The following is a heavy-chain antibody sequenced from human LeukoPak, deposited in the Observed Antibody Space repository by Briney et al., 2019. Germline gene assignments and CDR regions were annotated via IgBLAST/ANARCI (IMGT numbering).Heavy chain of an antibody. CDR1: GFTFSSYA. CDR3: VKRGYSGYDLIDY. J-gene: IGHJ4*02. D-gene: IGHD5-12*01. Sequence: GGSLRLSCAASGFTFSSYAMHWVRQAPGKGLEWVAVISYDGSNKYYADSVKGRFTISRDNSKNTLYLQMNSLRAEDTAVYYCVKRGYSGYDLIDYWGQGTLVTVSS. CDR2: ISYDGSNK. V-gene: IGHV3-30*04.